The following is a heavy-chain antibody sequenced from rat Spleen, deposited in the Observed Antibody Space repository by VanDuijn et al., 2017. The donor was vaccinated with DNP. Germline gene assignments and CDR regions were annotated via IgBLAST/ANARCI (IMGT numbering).Heavy chain of an antibody. CDR1: GLPFRDYN. Sequence: EVQLVESGGGLIPPGRSLKVSCEASGLPFRDYNMAWVRQTPETGLEWVATISYDGSNTYYRDSVKGRFIISRNNARSTLYLQMDSLRSDDTATYYCAGRPPPTRGPFDYWGQGVMV. CDR2: ISYDGSNT. D-gene: IGHD1-4*01. CDR3: AGRPPPTRGPFDY. J-gene: IGHJ2*01. V-gene: IGHV5-7*01.